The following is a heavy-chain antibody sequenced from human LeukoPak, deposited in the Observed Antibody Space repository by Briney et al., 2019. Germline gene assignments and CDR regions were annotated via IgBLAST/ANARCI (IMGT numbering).Heavy chain of an antibody. CDR1: GFTFSSYW. CDR2: IKQGGSEK. V-gene: IGHV3-7*01. D-gene: IGHD3-22*01. CDR3: ARSTMIVGEQNWFDP. Sequence: GGSLRLSCAASGFTFSSYWMSWVRQAPGKGLEWVANIKQGGSEKYYVDSVKGRFTISRDNAKNSLYLQMNSLRAEDTAVYYCARSTMIVGEQNWFDPWGQGTLVTVSS. J-gene: IGHJ5*02.